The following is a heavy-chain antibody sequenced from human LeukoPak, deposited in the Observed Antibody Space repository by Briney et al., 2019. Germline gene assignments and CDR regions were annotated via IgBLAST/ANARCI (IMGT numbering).Heavy chain of an antibody. V-gene: IGHV4-39*07. J-gene: IGHJ6*02. Sequence: PSETLSLTCTVSGGSISSSSYYWGWIRQPPGKGLEWIGSRHYSGNTYYNPSLKSRVTISVDTSKNQFSLKLSSVTAADTAVYYCARVLVGSGWYYYYGMDVWGQGTTVTVSS. D-gene: IGHD6-19*01. CDR1: GGSISSSSYY. CDR2: RHYSGNT. CDR3: ARVLVGSGWYYYYGMDV.